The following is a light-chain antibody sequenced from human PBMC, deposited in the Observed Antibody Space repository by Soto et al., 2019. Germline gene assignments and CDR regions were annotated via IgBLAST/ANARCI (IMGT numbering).Light chain of an antibody. V-gene: IGLV2-8*01. CDR2: EVT. CDR1: SSDFGGYNY. CDR3: SSYVGSMV. Sequence: QAVVTQPPSASGSPGQSVTISCTGTSSDFGGYNYVSWYQQHPGKAPKLVIYEVTKRPSGVPDRFSGSKSGNTASLTVSGLQAEDEADYYCSSYVGSMVFGGGTKVTVL. J-gene: IGLJ2*01.